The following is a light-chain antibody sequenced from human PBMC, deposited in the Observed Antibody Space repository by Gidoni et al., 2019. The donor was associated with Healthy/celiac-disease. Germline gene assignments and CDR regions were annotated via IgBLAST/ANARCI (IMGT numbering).Light chain of an antibody. CDR1: SSNIGSNY. V-gene: IGLV1-47*02. Sequence: QSVLTQPPSASATPGQRVTISCSGSSSNIGSNYVYWYQQLPGTAPKLLIYSNNQPPSGFPDRFSGSKSGTSASLAISGLRSEDEADYYCAAWDDSLSGVVFGGGTKLTVL. CDR3: AAWDDSLSGVV. CDR2: SNN. J-gene: IGLJ2*01.